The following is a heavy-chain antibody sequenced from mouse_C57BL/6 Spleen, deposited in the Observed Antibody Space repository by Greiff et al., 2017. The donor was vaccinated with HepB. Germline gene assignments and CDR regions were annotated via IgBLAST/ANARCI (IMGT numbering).Heavy chain of an antibody. J-gene: IGHJ1*03. CDR3: ATYYGSSYWYFDV. CDR2: ISYDGSN. CDR1: GYSITSGYY. Sequence: ESGPGLVKPSQSLSLTCSVPGYSITSGYYWNWIRQFPGNKLEWMGYISYDGSNNYNPSLKNRISITRDTSKNQFFLKLNSVTTEDTATYYCATYYGSSYWYFDVWGTGTTVTVSS. D-gene: IGHD1-1*01. V-gene: IGHV3-6*01.